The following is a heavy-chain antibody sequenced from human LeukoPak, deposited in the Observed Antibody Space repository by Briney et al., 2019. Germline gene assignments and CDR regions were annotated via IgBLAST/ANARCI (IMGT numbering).Heavy chain of an antibody. Sequence: ASVKVSCKASGYTFTGYYVHWVRQAPGQGLEWMGWINPNSGDTNYAQKFQGRVTMTRDTSISTAYMELSRLRSDDTAVYYCARSVAVAGSPLGYWGQGTLVTVSS. V-gene: IGHV1-2*02. D-gene: IGHD6-19*01. CDR2: INPNSGDT. J-gene: IGHJ4*02. CDR1: GYTFTGYY. CDR3: ARSVAVAGSPLGY.